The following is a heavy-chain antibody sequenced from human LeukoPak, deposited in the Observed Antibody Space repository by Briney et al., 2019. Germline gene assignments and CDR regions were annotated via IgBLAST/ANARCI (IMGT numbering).Heavy chain of an antibody. V-gene: IGHV1-46*01. CDR1: GYTFTTYY. CDR3: ARELRWVHDY. J-gene: IGHJ4*02. CDR2: INPSDGGT. Sequence: GTSVKLSCKTSGYTFTTYYIHWVRHAPGQGLEWMGIINPSDGGTSYAQKFQGRITMARDTSTSTVHMDLSSLRSEDTAIYYCARELRWVHDYWGQGTLVTVSS. D-gene: IGHD4-23*01.